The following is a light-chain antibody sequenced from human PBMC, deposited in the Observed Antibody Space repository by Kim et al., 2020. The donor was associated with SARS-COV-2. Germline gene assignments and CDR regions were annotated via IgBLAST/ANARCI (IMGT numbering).Light chain of an antibody. CDR3: SSYTSSSSYVL. CDR2: DVS. V-gene: IGLV2-14*03. J-gene: IGLJ2*01. Sequence: QSALTQPASVSGSPGQSITISCTGTSSDVGAYNYVSWYQQHPGKAPKLIIYDVSNRPSGGSNRFSGSKSGNTASLTISGLQAEDEADYYCSSYTSSSSYVLFGGGTQLTVL. CDR1: SSDVGAYNY.